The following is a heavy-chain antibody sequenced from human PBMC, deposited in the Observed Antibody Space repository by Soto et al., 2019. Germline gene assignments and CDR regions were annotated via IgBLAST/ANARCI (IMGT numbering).Heavy chain of an antibody. V-gene: IGHV3-23*01. D-gene: IGHD3-22*01. CDR3: ARSHLYYDSSGYPDY. Sequence: GGSLRLSCTASGFTFNNYAMTWVRQAPGKGLEWVSTVSPSGGGTHYADSVKGRFTISRDSSRKTMYMQMTRLRAEDTAVYYCARSHLYYDSSGYPDYWGQGTLVTVSS. J-gene: IGHJ4*02. CDR2: VSPSGGGT. CDR1: GFTFNNYA.